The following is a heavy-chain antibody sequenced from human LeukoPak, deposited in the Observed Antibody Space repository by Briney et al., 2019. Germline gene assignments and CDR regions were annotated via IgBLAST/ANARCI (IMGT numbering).Heavy chain of an antibody. Sequence: GASLQISCKVSGYSFTKYWIAWVRPMPGRDLAWMGFIYPSDSDTRYSPSFQGQVTISADKSISTASLQWSSLTASDTAMYYCARRRSGYGFDYWGQGALITVSS. D-gene: IGHD5-12*01. CDR2: IYPSDSDT. J-gene: IGHJ4*02. CDR3: ARRRSGYGFDY. V-gene: IGHV5-51*01. CDR1: GYSFTKYW.